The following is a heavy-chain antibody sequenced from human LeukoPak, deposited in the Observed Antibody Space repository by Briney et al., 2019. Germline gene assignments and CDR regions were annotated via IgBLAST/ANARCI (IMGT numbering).Heavy chain of an antibody. CDR1: GDSIGSYF. CDR3: ARGQQWLVGYFDY. J-gene: IGHJ4*02. D-gene: IGHD6-19*01. CDR2: IYYSGST. V-gene: IGHV4-59*01. Sequence: PSETLSLTCTVSGDSIGSYFWSWIRQPPGKGLEWIGYIYYSGSTNYNPSLKSRVTISVDTSKNQFSLKLGSVTAADTAVYYCARGQQWLVGYFDYWGQGTLVTVSS.